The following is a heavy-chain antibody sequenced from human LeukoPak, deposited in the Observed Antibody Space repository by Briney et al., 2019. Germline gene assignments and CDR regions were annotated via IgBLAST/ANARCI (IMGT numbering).Heavy chain of an antibody. CDR2: ISSSSSYI. V-gene: IGHV3-21*01. Sequence: GGSLRLSCAASGFTFSTYEMNWVRQAPGKGLEWVSSISSSSSYIYYADSVKGRFTISRDNAKNSLYLQMNSLRAEDTAVYYCARDREPQFYVWGQGTLVTVSS. J-gene: IGHJ4*02. D-gene: IGHD1-26*01. CDR1: GFTFSTYE. CDR3: ARDREPQFYV.